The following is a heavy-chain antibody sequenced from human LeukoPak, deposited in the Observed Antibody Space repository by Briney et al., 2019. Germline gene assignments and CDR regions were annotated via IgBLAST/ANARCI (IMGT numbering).Heavy chain of an antibody. V-gene: IGHV1-18*03. CDR2: ISAYNGNT. Sequence: GASVKVSCKASGYTFTSYGISWVRQAPGQGLEWMGWISAYNGNTNYAQKLQGRVTMTTDTSTSTAYMELRSLRSDDMAVYYCAIAYCGGDCYLVLPDYWGQGTLVTVSS. CDR3: AIAYCGGDCYLVLPDY. J-gene: IGHJ4*02. CDR1: GYTFTSYG. D-gene: IGHD2-21*02.